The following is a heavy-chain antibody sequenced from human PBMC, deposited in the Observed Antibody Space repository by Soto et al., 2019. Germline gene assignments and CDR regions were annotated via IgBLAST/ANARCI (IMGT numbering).Heavy chain of an antibody. CDR2: IRSHAHSHTA. Sequence: PGGSLRLSCAASGFTFSAYYMEWVRQAPGKGLEWVGRIRSHAHSHTAEYAESAGGIFPISRDDSKNSLYLQLNSLRTEDTAVYYCARGRNSFDFWGQGALVTVSS. J-gene: IGHJ4*02. CDR3: ARGRNSFDF. V-gene: IGHV3-72*01. CDR1: GFTFSAYY.